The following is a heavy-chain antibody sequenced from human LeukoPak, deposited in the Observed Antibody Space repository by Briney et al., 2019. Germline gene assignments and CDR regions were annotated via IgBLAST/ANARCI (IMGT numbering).Heavy chain of an antibody. V-gene: IGHV3-30*02. J-gene: IGHJ6*03. CDR3: AKDRTAMAYYYYYMDV. CDR2: IRYDGSNK. Sequence: PGGSLRLSCAASGFTFSSYGMHWVRQAPGKGLEWVAFIRYDGSNKYYADSVKGRFTISRDNSKNTLYLQMNSLRAEDTAVYYCAKDRTAMAYYYYYMDVWGKGTTVTISS. CDR1: GFTFSSYG. D-gene: IGHD5-18*01.